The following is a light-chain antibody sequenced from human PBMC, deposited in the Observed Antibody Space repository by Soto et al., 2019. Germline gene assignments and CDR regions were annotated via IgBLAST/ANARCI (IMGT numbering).Light chain of an antibody. CDR2: GNT. CDR1: SSNIGAGYD. CDR3: LSYDSSLSGSV. V-gene: IGLV1-40*01. Sequence: QSVLTQPPSVSGAPGQRVTISCTGSSSNIGAGYDVHWYQQLPGTAPKLLIYGNTNRPSGVPDRFSGSRSGTSASLAITWLQAEDEADYYCLSYDSSLSGSVFGGGTKLTVL. J-gene: IGLJ2*01.